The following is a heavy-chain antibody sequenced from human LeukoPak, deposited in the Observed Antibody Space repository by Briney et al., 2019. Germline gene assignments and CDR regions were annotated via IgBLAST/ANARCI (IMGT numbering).Heavy chain of an antibody. D-gene: IGHD4-17*01. CDR2: IYPGDSDT. CDR3: ARQYGRPYDY. V-gene: IGHV5-51*01. J-gene: IGHJ4*02. CDR1: GYTFSSSW. Sequence: GESLKISCKGSGYTFSSSWIGWVRQMPGKDLEWMGIIYPGDSDTRYSPSFQGQVTISADKSINTAYLQWSSLQATDTGIYYCARQYGRPYDYWGQGTLVTVSS.